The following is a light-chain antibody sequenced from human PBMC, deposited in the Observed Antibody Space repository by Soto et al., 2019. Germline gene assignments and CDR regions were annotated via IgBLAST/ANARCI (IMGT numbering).Light chain of an antibody. Sequence: DIQMTQSPSTLSASVGDRVTITCRASQSISSWLAWYQQKPGKAPKLLIYDASSLESGVPSRFSGCGSGTEFTLTIISLQPDDVATYYCQQYNSYPYTFGQGTKVDIK. CDR2: DAS. CDR3: QQYNSYPYT. V-gene: IGKV1-5*01. CDR1: QSISSW. J-gene: IGKJ2*01.